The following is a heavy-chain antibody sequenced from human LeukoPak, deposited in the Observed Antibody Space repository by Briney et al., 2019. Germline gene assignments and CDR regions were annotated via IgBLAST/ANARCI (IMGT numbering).Heavy chain of an antibody. CDR2: IKEDGSEK. D-gene: IGHD3-22*01. J-gene: IGHJ4*02. Sequence: GGSLRLSCAASGFTFSYYWMSWVRQAPGKGLEWVANIKEDGSEKYYVDSVKGRFTISRDNAKNSLYLQMNSLRVEDTAVYYCARDSSGYYWAYWGQGTLVTVSS. CDR3: ARDSSGYYWAY. V-gene: IGHV3-7*01. CDR1: GFTFSYYW.